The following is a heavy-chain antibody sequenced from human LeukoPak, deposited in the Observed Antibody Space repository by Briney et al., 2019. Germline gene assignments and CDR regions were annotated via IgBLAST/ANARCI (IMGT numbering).Heavy chain of an antibody. V-gene: IGHV3-23*01. Sequence: PGGSLRLSCVGSGFSFSSFAMTWVRQAPGKGLEWVSTIYGGGANTFYADSVKGRFTISRDDSKNMQFLRMDSLRPEDTAVYFCAKRITVAAGIYFDSWGQGTLVTVSS. J-gene: IGHJ4*02. CDR3: AKRITVAAGIYFDS. CDR1: GFSFSSFA. CDR2: IYGGGANT. D-gene: IGHD6-19*01.